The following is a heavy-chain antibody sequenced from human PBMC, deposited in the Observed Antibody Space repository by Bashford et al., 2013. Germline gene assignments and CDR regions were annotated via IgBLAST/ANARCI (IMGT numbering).Heavy chain of an antibody. CDR1: GGSIDTYF. D-gene: IGHD2-15*01. CDR3: ARVSYCSGGSCYQFDS. Sequence: SETLSLTCTISGGSIDTYFWNWIRQAPGKGLEWIGYMYYDGRSNYNPSLGSRVFLSLDTSKNQLFLELSSVTTADTAVYYCARVSYCSGGSCYQFDSW. J-gene: IGHJ4*01. V-gene: IGHV4-59*01. CDR2: MYYDGRS.